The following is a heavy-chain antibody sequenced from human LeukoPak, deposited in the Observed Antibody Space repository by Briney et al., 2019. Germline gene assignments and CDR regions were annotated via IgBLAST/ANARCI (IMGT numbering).Heavy chain of an antibody. Sequence: SETLSLTCTVSGGSISSYYWSWIRQPPGKGLEWIAYISDIGSINYNPSLKSRVTISLDTSKNQFSLKLSSVTAADTAVYYCARADIVVVPAANKDAFDIWGQGTMVTVSS. CDR3: ARADIVVVPAANKDAFDI. J-gene: IGHJ3*02. V-gene: IGHV4-59*12. CDR1: GGSISSYY. D-gene: IGHD2-2*01. CDR2: ISDIGSI.